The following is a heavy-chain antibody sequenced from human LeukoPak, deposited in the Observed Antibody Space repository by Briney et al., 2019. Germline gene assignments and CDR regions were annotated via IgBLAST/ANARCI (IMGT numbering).Heavy chain of an antibody. V-gene: IGHV4-30-4*01. J-gene: IGHJ5*02. D-gene: IGHD4-17*01. CDR1: GGSISSGDYY. CDR2: IYYSGST. CDR3: ARYDYGDYRERRGWFDP. Sequence: PSQTLSLTCTVSGGSISSGDYYWSWIRQPPGKGLEWIGYIYYSGSTYYNPSLKSRVTISVDTSKNQFSLKLSSVTAADTAVYYCARYDYGDYRERRGWFDPWGQGTLVTVSS.